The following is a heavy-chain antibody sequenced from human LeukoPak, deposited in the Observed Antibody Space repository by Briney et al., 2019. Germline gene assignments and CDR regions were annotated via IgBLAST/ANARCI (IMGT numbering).Heavy chain of an antibody. D-gene: IGHD5-24*01. Sequence: PSETLSLTCTVSGGSINNYYWSWIRQPPGEGLEWIGYISYSGNTEYNPSLKSRVTISVDTSKNQLTLKLRSVTAADTAVYFCTRDRRDGYNYVGLWGQGTLVTVSS. CDR3: TRDRRDGYNYVGL. CDR1: GGSINNYY. CDR2: ISYSGNT. J-gene: IGHJ4*02. V-gene: IGHV4-59*01.